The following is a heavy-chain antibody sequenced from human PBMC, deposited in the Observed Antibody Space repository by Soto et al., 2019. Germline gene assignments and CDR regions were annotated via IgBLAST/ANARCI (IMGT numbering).Heavy chain of an antibody. J-gene: IGHJ3*02. CDR3: ARDFQGYPVLELRAFDI. Sequence: GGSLRLSCAASGFTFSSYWMSWVRQAPGKGLEWVANIKQDGSEKYYVDSVKGRFTISRDNAKNSLYLQMNSLRAEDTAVYYCARDFQGYPVLELRAFDIWGQGTMVTVSS. V-gene: IGHV3-7*03. CDR2: IKQDGSEK. CDR1: GFTFSSYW. D-gene: IGHD1-7*01.